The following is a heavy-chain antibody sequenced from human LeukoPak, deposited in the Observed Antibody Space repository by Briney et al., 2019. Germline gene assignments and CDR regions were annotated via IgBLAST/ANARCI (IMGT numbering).Heavy chain of an antibody. CDR3: ARGGKSWFDP. J-gene: IGHJ5*01. V-gene: IGHV3-33*01. CDR1: GFTFSSYG. CDR2: IWYDGSNK. Sequence: GRSLRLSCAASGFTFSSYGMHWVRQAPGKGLEWVAVIWYDGSNKYYADPVKGRFTISRDNSKNTLYLQMNSLRAEDTAVYYCARGGKSWFDPWGQGTTVTVSS.